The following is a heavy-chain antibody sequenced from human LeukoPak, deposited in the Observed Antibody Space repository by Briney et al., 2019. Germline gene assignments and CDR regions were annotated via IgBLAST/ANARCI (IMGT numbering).Heavy chain of an antibody. J-gene: IGHJ6*02. D-gene: IGHD4-17*01. Sequence: SETLSLTCTVSGGSISSYYWSWIRQPPGKGLEWIGYIYYSGSTNYNPSLKSRVTISVDTSKNQFSLKLSSVTAADTAVYYCARTTVTTYYYYGMDAWGQGTTVTVSS. CDR3: ARTTVTTYYYYGMDA. CDR2: IYYSGST. V-gene: IGHV4-59*01. CDR1: GGSISSYY.